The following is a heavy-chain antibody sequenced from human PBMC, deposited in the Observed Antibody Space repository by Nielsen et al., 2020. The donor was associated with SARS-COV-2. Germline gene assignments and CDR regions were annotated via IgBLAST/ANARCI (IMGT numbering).Heavy chain of an antibody. J-gene: IGHJ4*02. CDR3: AREADYLDYFDY. V-gene: IGHV1-46*01. Sequence: WVRQAPGQGLEWMGIINPSGGTTSYAQKFQGRLTMTRDTSTSTVYMELSSLRSEDTAVYYCAREADYLDYFDYWGQGTLVTVSS. CDR2: INPSGGTT. D-gene: IGHD3-10*01.